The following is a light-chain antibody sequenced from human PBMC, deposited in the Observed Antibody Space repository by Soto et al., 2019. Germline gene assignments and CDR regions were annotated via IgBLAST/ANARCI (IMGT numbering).Light chain of an antibody. CDR3: AAWDDSLNGPV. J-gene: IGLJ2*01. Sequence: QSVLTQPPSASGTPGQRVTISCSGSSSNIGSNTVNWYQQLPGTAPKLLIYSNNQRPSGVPDRFSGSKSGTSASLAISGLQSEDEADYYCAAWDDSLNGPVFGGGTKLTVX. V-gene: IGLV1-44*01. CDR1: SSNIGSNT. CDR2: SNN.